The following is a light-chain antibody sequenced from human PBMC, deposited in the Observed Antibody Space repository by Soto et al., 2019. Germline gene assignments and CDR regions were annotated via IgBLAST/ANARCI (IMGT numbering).Light chain of an antibody. CDR2: GAS. CDR3: QQYNDWPRT. V-gene: IGKV1-5*01. J-gene: IGKJ1*01. CDR1: ESITNC. Sequence: DIQMTQSPSTLSSSPGDRVTITCRASESITNCLAWYQQKPGQAPKLLISGASSLQSGVPSRFSGSASGTEFTLTISSLLSEDFAVYYCQQYNDWPRTFGQGTKVDIK.